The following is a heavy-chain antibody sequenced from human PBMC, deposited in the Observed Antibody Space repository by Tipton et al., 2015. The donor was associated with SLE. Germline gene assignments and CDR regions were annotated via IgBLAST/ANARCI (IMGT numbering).Heavy chain of an antibody. V-gene: IGHV4-61*05. Sequence: TLSLTCTVSGGSISSSSYYWGWIRQPPGKGLEWIGYIYYSGSTIHNPSLKSRVTMSVDTSKNQFSLKLSSVTAADTAVYYCATEPRSGYHDYWGQGVLVTASS. CDR2: IYYSGST. D-gene: IGHD3-3*01. CDR3: ATEPRSGYHDY. J-gene: IGHJ4*02. CDR1: GGSISSSSYY.